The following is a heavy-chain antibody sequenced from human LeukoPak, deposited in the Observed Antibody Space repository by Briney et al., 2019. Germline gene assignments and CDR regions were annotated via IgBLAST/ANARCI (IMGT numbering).Heavy chain of an antibody. CDR3: ARGGLLFDY. CDR2: IYYSGST. V-gene: IGHV4-59*01. D-gene: IGHD2/OR15-2a*01. CDR1: GGSISSYC. Sequence: SETLSLTCTVSGGSISSYCWSWIRQPPGKGLEWIGYIYYSGSTNYNPSLKSRVTISVDTSKNQFSLKLSSVTAADTAVYYCARGGLLFDYWGQGTLVTVSS. J-gene: IGHJ4*02.